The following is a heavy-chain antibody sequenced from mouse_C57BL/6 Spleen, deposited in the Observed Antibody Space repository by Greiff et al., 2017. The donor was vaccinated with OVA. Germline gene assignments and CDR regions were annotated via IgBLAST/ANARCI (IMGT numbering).Heavy chain of an antibody. D-gene: IGHD1-1*01. Sequence: LQPSLAYLVRPGASVKLSCTASVFHFPVAFLPLLKPIPYHVLSWIGWIDPENGDTEYASKFQGKATITADTSSNTAYLQLSSLTSEDTAVYYCTRVGGTYYGSRKDAMDYWGQGTSVTVSS. CDR3: TRVGGTYYGSRKDAMDY. J-gene: IGHJ4*01. CDR1: VFHFPVAF. V-gene: IGHV14-4*01. CDR2: IDPENGDT.